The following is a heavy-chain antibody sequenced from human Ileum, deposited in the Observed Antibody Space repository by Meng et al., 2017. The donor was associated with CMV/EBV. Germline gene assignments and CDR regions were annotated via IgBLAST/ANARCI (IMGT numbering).Heavy chain of an antibody. CDR1: GGSISTTNYY. CDR2: IYAPRTT. CDR3: ARDSRAYHDYWSGKYSNDYYGMDV. V-gene: IGHV4-39*07. D-gene: IGHD3-3*01. Sequence: SETLSLTCTVSGGSISTTNYYWGWIRQPPGKGLEWIGEIYAPRTTYYNPSLKSRVIISVDMSKNQFSLRLSSVTAADTAVYYCARDSRAYHDYWSGKYSNDYYGMDVWGQGTTVTVSS. J-gene: IGHJ6*02.